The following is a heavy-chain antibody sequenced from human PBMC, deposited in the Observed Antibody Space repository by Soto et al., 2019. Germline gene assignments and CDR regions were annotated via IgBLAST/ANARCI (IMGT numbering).Heavy chain of an antibody. CDR3: ARAMARGDYYYYGMDV. CDR2: IYPGDSDT. CDR1: GYSFTSYW. Sequence: GESLKISCKGSGYSFTSYWIGWVRQMPGKGLEWMGIIYPGDSDTRYSPSFQGQVTISADKSISTAYLQWSSLKASDTAMYYCARAMARGDYYYYGMDVWGQGTTVTVSS. V-gene: IGHV5-51*01. J-gene: IGHJ6*02.